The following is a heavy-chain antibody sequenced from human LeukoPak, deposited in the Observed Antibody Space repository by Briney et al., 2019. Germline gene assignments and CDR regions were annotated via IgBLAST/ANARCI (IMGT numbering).Heavy chain of an antibody. Sequence: GGSLRLSCAASGFTFSSYAMHWVRQAPGKGLEWVGVISYGGSNKYYADSVKGRFTISRDNSKNTLYLQMNSLRAEDTAVYYRASLFGGSGTPGYWGQGTLVTVSS. J-gene: IGHJ4*02. CDR3: ASLFGGSGTPGY. CDR1: GFTFSSYA. D-gene: IGHD3-10*01. CDR2: ISYGGSNK. V-gene: IGHV3-30-3*01.